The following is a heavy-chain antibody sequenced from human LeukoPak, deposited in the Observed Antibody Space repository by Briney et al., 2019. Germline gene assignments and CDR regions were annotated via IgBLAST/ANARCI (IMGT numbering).Heavy chain of an antibody. CDR3: ARDGSNWSNDYYHGVDV. CDR1: GGSISSGGYS. Sequence: SQTLSLTCAVSGGSISSGGYSWSWIRQPPGKGLEWIGYIYHSGSTYYNPSLKSRVTISVDTSKNQFSLKLSSVTAADTAVYYCARDGSNWSNDYYHGVDVWGQRTTVTVSS. J-gene: IGHJ6*02. CDR2: IYHSGST. D-gene: IGHD4-11*01. V-gene: IGHV4-30-2*01.